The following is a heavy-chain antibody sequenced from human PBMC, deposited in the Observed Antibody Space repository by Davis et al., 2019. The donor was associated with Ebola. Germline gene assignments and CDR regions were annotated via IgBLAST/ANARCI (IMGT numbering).Heavy chain of an antibody. D-gene: IGHD5-24*01. J-gene: IGHJ3*02. CDR1: GGSFSGYY. V-gene: IGHV4-34*01. Sequence: SETLSLTCAVYGGSFSGYYWSWIRQPPGKGLEWIGSIYYSGSTYYNPSLKSRVTISVDTSKNQFSLKLSSVTAADTAVYYCARDEGLEIQQRESAFDIWGQGTMVTVSS. CDR3: ARDEGLEIQQRESAFDI. CDR2: IYYSGST.